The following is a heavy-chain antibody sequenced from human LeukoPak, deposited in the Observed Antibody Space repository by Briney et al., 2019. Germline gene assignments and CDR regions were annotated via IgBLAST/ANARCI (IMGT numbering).Heavy chain of an antibody. CDR2: ISAYNGNT. V-gene: IGHV1-18*01. J-gene: IGHJ4*02. CDR3: AREYGGVVVTAYFDY. CDR1: GYTFTSYG. Sequence: GASVKVSCKASGYTFTSYGISWVRQAPGQGLEWMGWISAYNGNTNYAQKLQGRVTMTTDTSTSTAYMELRSLRSDDTAVYYRAREYGGVVVTAYFDYWGQGTLVTVSS. D-gene: IGHD2-21*02.